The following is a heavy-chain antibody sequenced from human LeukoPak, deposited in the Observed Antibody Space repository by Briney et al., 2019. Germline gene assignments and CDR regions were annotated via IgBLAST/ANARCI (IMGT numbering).Heavy chain of an antibody. V-gene: IGHV4-39*07. CDR3: ARELINLGIDY. CDR2: IYYSGST. D-gene: IGHD3-10*01. Sequence: SETLSLTCSVSGMSISSYYWGWIRQPPGKGLEWIGSIYYSGSTYYNPSLKSRVTISVDTSKNQFSLKLSSVTAADTAVYYCARELINLGIDYWGQGTLVTVST. J-gene: IGHJ4*02. CDR1: GMSISSYY.